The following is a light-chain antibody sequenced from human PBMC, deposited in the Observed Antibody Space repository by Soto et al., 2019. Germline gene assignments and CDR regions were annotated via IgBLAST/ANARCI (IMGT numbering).Light chain of an antibody. CDR2: AAS. CDR3: QHDNTSSYT. Sequence: EIVLTQSPGTLSLSPGERATLSCRASQSVDSNYLAWYHQKPGQPPRLLIYAASSRATGIPDRFSGTGSGPYFTLTISLLEPGDFAVYYCQHDNTSSYTFGQGTKLEI. J-gene: IGKJ2*01. CDR1: QSVDSNY. V-gene: IGKV3-20*01.